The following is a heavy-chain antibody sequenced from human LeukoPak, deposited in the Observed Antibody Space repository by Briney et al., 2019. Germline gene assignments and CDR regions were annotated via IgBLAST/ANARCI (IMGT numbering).Heavy chain of an antibody. V-gene: IGHV1-8*01. Sequence: ASVKVSCMASGYTFTTYDINWVRQATGQGLEWMGWMNPNSGNTGFAPKFQGRVTMTRNTSITTAYMELSSLTSEDTAVYYCARGPRDGSGSSYFQHWGQGTLVTVSS. CDR3: ARGPRDGSGSSYFQH. D-gene: IGHD3-10*01. J-gene: IGHJ1*01. CDR1: GYTFTTYD. CDR2: MNPNSGNT.